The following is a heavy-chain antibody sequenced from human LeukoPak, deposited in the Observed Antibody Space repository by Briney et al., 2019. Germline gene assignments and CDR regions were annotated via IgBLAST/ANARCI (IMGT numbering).Heavy chain of an antibody. CDR3: AKDLRRYCSSTSCYTENDY. CDR2: IWYDGSNK. J-gene: IGHJ4*02. V-gene: IGHV3-33*06. CDR1: GFTFSNYG. D-gene: IGHD2-2*02. Sequence: GGSLRLSCAASGFTFSNYGMHWVRQAPGKGLDWVAVIWYDGSNKYYADSVKGRFTISRDNSKNTLYLQMNSLRAEDTAVYYCAKDLRRYCSSTSCYTENDYWGQGTLVTVSP.